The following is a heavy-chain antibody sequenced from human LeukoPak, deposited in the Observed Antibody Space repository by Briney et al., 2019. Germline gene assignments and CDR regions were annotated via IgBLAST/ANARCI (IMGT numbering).Heavy chain of an antibody. V-gene: IGHV1-2*02. J-gene: IGHJ4*02. D-gene: IGHD5-24*01. Sequence: ASVKVSCKASGYTFTGYYMHWVRQAPGQGLEWMGWINPNSGGTNYAQKFQGRVTMTRDTSISTAYMELSRLRSDDTAVYYCAKGEMATITAILFGYWGQGTLVTVPS. CDR3: AKGEMATITAILFGY. CDR2: INPNSGGT. CDR1: GYTFTGYY.